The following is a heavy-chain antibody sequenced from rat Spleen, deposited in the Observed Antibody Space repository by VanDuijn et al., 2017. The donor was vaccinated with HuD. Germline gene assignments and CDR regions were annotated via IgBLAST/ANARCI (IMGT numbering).Heavy chain of an antibody. CDR2: ITNTGGST. V-gene: IGHV5-31*01. J-gene: IGHJ1*01. Sequence: EVQLVESGGGLVQPGRSLKLSCAASGFTFSNYYMAWVRQAPGKGLEWVASITNTGGSTYYPDSVKGRFTISRDNAKSTLHLQMNSLRSEDTATYYCTRMYTTDYYWYFDFWGPGTMVTVSS. CDR1: GFTFSNYY. D-gene: IGHD1-6*01. CDR3: TRMYTTDYYWYFDF.